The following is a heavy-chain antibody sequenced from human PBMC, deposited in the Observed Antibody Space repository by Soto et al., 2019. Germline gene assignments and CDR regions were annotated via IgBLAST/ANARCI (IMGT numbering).Heavy chain of an antibody. CDR3: TRANTSPFDY. Sequence: QVQLVESGGGVVQPGGSLRLSCAASGFTFSRFGMHWVRQAPGKGLEWVAIIWYDGSKQFYADSVKGRFTISRDTSRNILYLQMNSLRAEDTAVYYCTRANTSPFDYWGQGALVTVSS. CDR2: IWYDGSKQ. CDR1: GFTFSRFG. J-gene: IGHJ4*02. V-gene: IGHV3-33*01.